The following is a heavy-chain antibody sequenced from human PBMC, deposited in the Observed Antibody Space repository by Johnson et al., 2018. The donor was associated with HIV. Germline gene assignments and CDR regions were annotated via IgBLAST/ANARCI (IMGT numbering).Heavy chain of an antibody. CDR2: INEDGREK. CDR3: ARGREDS. CDR1: GFSFNNYW. V-gene: IGHV3-7*01. J-gene: IGHJ3*01. Sequence: EKLVESGGGLVQPGGSLRLSCGASGFSFNNYWMSWVRQAPGKGLEWVANINEDGREKHYVDSVRGRFTISRDNGKNSLSLQMNTLRADDTGVYFCARGREDSWCQGTMVTVSS. D-gene: IGHD1-26*01.